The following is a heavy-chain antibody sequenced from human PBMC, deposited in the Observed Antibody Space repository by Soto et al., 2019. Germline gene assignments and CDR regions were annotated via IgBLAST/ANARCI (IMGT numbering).Heavy chain of an antibody. CDR1: GYTFTSYG. D-gene: IGHD6-13*01. J-gene: IGHJ4*02. CDR3: VITSSSWSRTHFDY. Sequence: QVQLVQSGAEVKKPGASVKVSCKASGYTFTSYGISRVRQAPGQGLEWMGWISAYNGNTNYAQKLQGRVTMTTDTSTSTAYMELRSLRSDDTAVYYCVITSSSWSRTHFDYWGQGTLVTVSS. V-gene: IGHV1-18*01. CDR2: ISAYNGNT.